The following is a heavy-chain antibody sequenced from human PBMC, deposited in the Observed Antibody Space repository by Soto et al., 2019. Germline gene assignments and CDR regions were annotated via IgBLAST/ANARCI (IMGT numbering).Heavy chain of an antibody. V-gene: IGHV3-23*01. CDR2: IRGSGGST. CDR3: AKEVTEAGKDYFDY. CDR1: GFTFSSYA. Sequence: GGSLRLSCAVSGFTFSSYAMSWVRQAPGKGLEWVSGIRGSGGSTDYADFVKGRFTISRDNSRNTLYLQMNSLRAEDTTVYYCAKEVTEAGKDYFDYWGRGTLVTVSS. D-gene: IGHD6-19*01. J-gene: IGHJ4*02.